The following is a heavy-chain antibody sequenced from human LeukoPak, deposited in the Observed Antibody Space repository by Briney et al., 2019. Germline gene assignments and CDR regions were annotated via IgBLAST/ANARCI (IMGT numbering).Heavy chain of an antibody. J-gene: IGHJ5*02. D-gene: IGHD3-3*01. V-gene: IGHV3-30*02. CDR1: GFTFSSYG. Sequence: GGSLRLSCAASGFTFSSYGMHWVRQAPGKGLEWVAFIRYDGSNKYYADSVKGRFTISRDNSKNTLYLQMNSLRAEDTAVYYCAKDPDFGVVSTLFDPWGQGTLVTVSS. CDR3: AKDPDFGVVSTLFDP. CDR2: IRYDGSNK.